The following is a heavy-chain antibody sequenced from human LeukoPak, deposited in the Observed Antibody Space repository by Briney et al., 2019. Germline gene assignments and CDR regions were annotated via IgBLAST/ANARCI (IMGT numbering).Heavy chain of an antibody. Sequence: GGSLRLSCAASGFTFSSYAMSWVRQAPGKGLEWVSFIYSDNTHYSYSVKGRFTISIDNSNNTLYLQMNSLRAEDTAVYYCARRAGAYSHPYDYWGQGTLVTVSS. CDR2: IYSDNT. CDR3: ARRAGAYSHPYDY. J-gene: IGHJ4*02. V-gene: IGHV3-53*01. CDR1: GFTFSSYA. D-gene: IGHD4/OR15-4a*01.